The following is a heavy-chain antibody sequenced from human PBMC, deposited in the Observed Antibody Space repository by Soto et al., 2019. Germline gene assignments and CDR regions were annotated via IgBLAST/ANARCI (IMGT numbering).Heavy chain of an antibody. CDR3: ATSRKGGWTCDH. D-gene: IGHD6-19*01. CDR2: IHYTGGT. CDR1: GDSLSSGAYY. J-gene: IGHJ4*02. V-gene: IGHV4-31*03. Sequence: QVQLQESGPGLVKPSQTLALTCTVSGDSLSSGAYYWSWVRLFPGKGLEWIGYIHYTGGTFYTPSLKSRLSISVDTSKNQFSLKLNSVTAADTAVYFCATSRKGGWTCDHWGQGTQVTVSS.